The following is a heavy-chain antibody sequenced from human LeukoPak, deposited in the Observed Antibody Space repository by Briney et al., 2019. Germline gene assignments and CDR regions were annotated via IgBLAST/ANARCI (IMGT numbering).Heavy chain of an antibody. J-gene: IGHJ6*02. Sequence: ASVKVSCKASGYTFTSYGISSVRQAPGQGLEWMGWISAYNGNTNYAQKLQGRVTMTTDTSTSTAYMELRSLRSDDTAVYYCARDQQLAPYYYYGMDVWGQGTTVTISS. CDR3: ARDQQLAPYYYYGMDV. CDR1: GYTFTSYG. CDR2: ISAYNGNT. D-gene: IGHD6-13*01. V-gene: IGHV1-18*01.